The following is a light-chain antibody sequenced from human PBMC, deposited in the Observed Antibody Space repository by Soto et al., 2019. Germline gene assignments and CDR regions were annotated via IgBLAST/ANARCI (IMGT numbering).Light chain of an antibody. CDR2: AAS. CDR3: QHYGRSPPSWT. J-gene: IGKJ1*01. V-gene: IGKV3-20*01. CDR1: QSVTSSY. Sequence: EIVLTQSPGTLSLSPGERATLSCRASQSVTSSYLAWYQQKPGQPPRLLIFAASSRATGIPDRFTGSGSGTDFTLTISSLEPEDFAVYYCQHYGRSPPSWTFGQGTEVEIK.